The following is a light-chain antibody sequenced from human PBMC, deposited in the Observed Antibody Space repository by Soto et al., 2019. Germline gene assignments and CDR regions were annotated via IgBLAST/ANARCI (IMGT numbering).Light chain of an antibody. CDR3: QQRSNWPIT. CDR2: GAS. CDR1: QSVSNNY. V-gene: IGKV3D-20*02. Sequence: EIVLTQSPGTLSLSPGERATLSCRASQSVSNNYLAWYQQKPGQAPRLLIYGASNRATGIPDRFSGSGSGTDFTLTISSVEAEDFGVYYCQQRSNWPITFGQGTRLEIK. J-gene: IGKJ5*01.